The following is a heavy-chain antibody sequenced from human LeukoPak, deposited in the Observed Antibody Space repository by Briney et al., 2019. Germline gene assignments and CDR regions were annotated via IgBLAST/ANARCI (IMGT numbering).Heavy chain of an antibody. CDR1: GFTFSNLG. Sequence: PGGSLRLSCAASGFTFSNLGMNRVRQAPGKGLEWVSAISGSTTSTNYADSVKGRFTSSRDNSKNTLYLQMNSLRAEDTAVYYCAKGGYCSGRSCPYGMDVWGQGTTVTVSS. CDR2: ISGSTTST. V-gene: IGHV3-23*01. D-gene: IGHD2-15*01. CDR3: AKGGYCSGRSCPYGMDV. J-gene: IGHJ6*02.